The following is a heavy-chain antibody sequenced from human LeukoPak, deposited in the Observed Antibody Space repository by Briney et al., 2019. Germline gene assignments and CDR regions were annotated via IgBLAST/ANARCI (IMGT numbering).Heavy chain of an antibody. V-gene: IGHV1-69*05. D-gene: IGHD5-12*01. CDR2: IIPIFGTA. Sequence: SVKVSCKASGGTFSSYAISWVRQAPGKGLEWMGGIIPIFGTANYAQKFQGRVTITTDESTSTAYMELSSLRSEDTAVYYCARAGKWLRKLKSGDWFDPWGQGTLVTVSS. CDR1: GGTFSSYA. CDR3: ARAGKWLRKLKSGDWFDP. J-gene: IGHJ5*02.